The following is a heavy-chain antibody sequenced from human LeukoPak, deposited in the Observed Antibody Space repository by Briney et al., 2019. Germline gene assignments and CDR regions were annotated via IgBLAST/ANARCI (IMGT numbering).Heavy chain of an antibody. V-gene: IGHV3-7*04. CDR1: GFTFSSSW. J-gene: IGHJ4*02. CDR3: ARDRGYKSFDY. Sequence: HPGGSLRLSCAASGFTFSSSWMAWVRQAPGRGLEWVANIKPDGSEGSYVDSVKGRFTISRDNAKNSLFLQMISLRAEDTAVYYCARDRGYKSFDYWGQGALVTVYS. D-gene: IGHD3-10*01. CDR2: IKPDGSEG.